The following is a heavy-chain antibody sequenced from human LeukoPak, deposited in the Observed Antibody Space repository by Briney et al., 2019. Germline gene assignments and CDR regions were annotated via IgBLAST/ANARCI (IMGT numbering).Heavy chain of an antibody. CDR1: GGSFSGYY. CDR2: INHSGST. J-gene: IGHJ6*03. V-gene: IGHV4-34*01. Sequence: SETLSLTCVVYGGSFSGYYWSWIRQPPGKGLEWIGEINHSGSTNYNPSLKSRVTISVDTSKNQFSLKLSSVTAADTAVYYCARHGSGLRRFGYYYYMDVWGKGTTVTISS. CDR3: ARHGSGLRRFGYYYYMDV. D-gene: IGHD3-10*01.